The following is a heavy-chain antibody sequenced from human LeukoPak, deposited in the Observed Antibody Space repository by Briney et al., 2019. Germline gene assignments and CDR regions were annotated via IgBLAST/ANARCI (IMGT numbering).Heavy chain of an antibody. CDR1: GYGFTTFW. Sequence: GESLKISCKGSGYGFTTFWISWVRQMPGKGLEWMGMIDPSDSNTNYSPSFQGHVTISADRSISTAYLQWSSLKASDTAMYYCARQGGGKFDPWGQGTLVTVSS. J-gene: IGHJ5*02. CDR3: ARQGGGKFDP. CDR2: IDPSDSNT. D-gene: IGHD3-16*01. V-gene: IGHV5-10-1*01.